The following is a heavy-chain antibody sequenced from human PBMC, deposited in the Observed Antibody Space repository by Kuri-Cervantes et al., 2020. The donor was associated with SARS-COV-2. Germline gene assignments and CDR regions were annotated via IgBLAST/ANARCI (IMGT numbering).Heavy chain of an antibody. CDR1: GFTFSSYD. J-gene: IGHJ4*02. Sequence: GGSLRLSCAASGFTFSSYDMHWVRQATGKGLEWVSAIGTAGDTYYPGSVKGRFTISRENAKNSLYLQMNSLRAEDTAVYYCARDRGEDIVVVVAASAYDYWGQGTLVTVSS. CDR2: IGTAGDT. V-gene: IGHV3-13*04. CDR3: ARDRGEDIVVVVAASAYDY. D-gene: IGHD2-15*01.